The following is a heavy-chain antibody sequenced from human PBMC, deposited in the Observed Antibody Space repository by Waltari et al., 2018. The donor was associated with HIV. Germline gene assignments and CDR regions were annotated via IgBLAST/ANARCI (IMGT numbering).Heavy chain of an antibody. CDR3: VVSSFDY. J-gene: IGHJ4*02. V-gene: IGHV3-30*03. CDR1: GFSFRNYA. D-gene: IGHD3-10*01. CDR2: LSYDETNE. Sequence: QVQLVESGGGVAQPGRSLRLSCAASGFSFRNYALHWVRQAPGKGLELLTLLSYDETNEYYTDSVRGRFTISRDNSKNMLYLQMNNLRPEDTAIYYCVVSSFDYWGQGTLVTVSS.